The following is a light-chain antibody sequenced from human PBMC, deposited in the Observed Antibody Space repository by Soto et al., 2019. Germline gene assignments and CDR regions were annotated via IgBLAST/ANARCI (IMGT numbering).Light chain of an antibody. Sequence: ALTQPASVSGSPGQSITISCTGTSTDVGRYNYVSWYQQHPGKAPKLMVYDVSNRPSWVSNRFSGSKSGITASLTISGPQAEDEADYYCTSYTSDSTYVFGTGTKVTVL. V-gene: IGLV2-14*01. CDR1: STDVGRYNY. CDR2: DVS. J-gene: IGLJ1*01. CDR3: TSYTSDSTYV.